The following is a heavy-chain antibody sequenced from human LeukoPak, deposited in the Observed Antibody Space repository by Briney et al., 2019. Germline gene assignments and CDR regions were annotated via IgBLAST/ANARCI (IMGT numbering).Heavy chain of an antibody. Sequence: SETLSLTCTVSGGSINSANYYWGWIRQPPGKGLEWIGSIYYSGSAYYSSSLKSRVTILVDTSKNQFSLKPSSVTAADTAVYYCARDSVGGTGHDAFDIWGQGTMATVSS. CDR3: ARDSVGGTGHDAFDI. J-gene: IGHJ3*02. CDR2: IYYSGSA. CDR1: GGSINSANYY. D-gene: IGHD1-26*01. V-gene: IGHV4-39*07.